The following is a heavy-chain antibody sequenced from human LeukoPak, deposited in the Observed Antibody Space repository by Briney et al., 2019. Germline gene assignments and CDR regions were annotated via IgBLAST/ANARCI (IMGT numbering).Heavy chain of an antibody. D-gene: IGHD3-3*01. CDR1: GFTFSRYW. CDR3: ARVPWITIFGVVIGPYNMDV. J-gene: IGHJ6*03. V-gene: IGHV3-7*04. Sequence: SGGSLRLSCAASGFTFSRYWMSWVRQAPGKGLEWVANTKQDGSEKYYVGSVKGRFTISRDNAKNSLYLQMNSLRAEDTAVYYCARVPWITIFGVVIGPYNMDVWGKGTTVTVSS. CDR2: TKQDGSEK.